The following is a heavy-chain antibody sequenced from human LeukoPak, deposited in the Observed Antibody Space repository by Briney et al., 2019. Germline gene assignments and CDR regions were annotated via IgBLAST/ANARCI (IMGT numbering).Heavy chain of an antibody. Sequence: GGSLRLSCAASGFTFSSYAMSWVRQAPGKGLEWVSAISGSGGSTYYADSVKGRFTISRDNSKNTLYLQMNSLRAEDTAVYYCASSTWELLGYYYYMDVWGKGTTVTISS. CDR2: ISGSGGST. V-gene: IGHV3-23*01. CDR1: GFTFSSYA. D-gene: IGHD1-26*01. CDR3: ASSTWELLGYYYYMDV. J-gene: IGHJ6*03.